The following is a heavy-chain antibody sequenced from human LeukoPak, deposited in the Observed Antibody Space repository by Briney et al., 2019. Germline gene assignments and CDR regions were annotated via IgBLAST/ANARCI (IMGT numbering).Heavy chain of an antibody. CDR3: AMVTLVRGVYDAFDI. V-gene: IGHV3-21*01. D-gene: IGHD3-10*01. CDR2: ISSSSSYI. CDR1: VFTSSSYS. Sequence: GGSLRLSCAASVFTSSSYSMNWVREAPGQGLEWVSSISSSSSYIYYADSVKGRFTTSTDNAKNTLYLYMKRLRAEDTAVYYCAMVTLVRGVYDAFDIWGQGRMVTVPS. J-gene: IGHJ3*02.